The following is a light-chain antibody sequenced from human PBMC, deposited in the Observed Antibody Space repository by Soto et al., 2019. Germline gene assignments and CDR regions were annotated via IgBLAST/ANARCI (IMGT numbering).Light chain of an antibody. CDR2: GIS. Sequence: VMTQSPATLSVSPGERASLSCRASQSVNANYLAWYQQKPGQAPRPLIYGISIRATGIPARFSGSGSGTEFTLSISSLQPEDFAVYYCQQYTQWPITFGQGTRLEIK. V-gene: IGKV3D-15*01. CDR3: QQYTQWPIT. CDR1: QSVNANY. J-gene: IGKJ5*01.